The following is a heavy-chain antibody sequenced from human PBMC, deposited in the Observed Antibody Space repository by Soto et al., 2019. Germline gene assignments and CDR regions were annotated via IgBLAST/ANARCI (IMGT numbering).Heavy chain of an antibody. CDR1: GFTFSSYG. D-gene: IGHD6-13*01. Sequence: PGGSLRLSCAASGFTFSSYGMHWVRQAPGKGLEWVAVISYDGSNKYYADSVKGRFTISRDNSKNTLYLQMNSLRAEDTAVYYCAKDPDTSSSWYFDYWGQGTLVTVSS. J-gene: IGHJ4*02. CDR2: ISYDGSNK. V-gene: IGHV3-30*18. CDR3: AKDPDTSSSWYFDY.